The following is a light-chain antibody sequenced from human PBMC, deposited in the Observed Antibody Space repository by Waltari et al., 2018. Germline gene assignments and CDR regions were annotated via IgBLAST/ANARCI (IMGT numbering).Light chain of an antibody. J-gene: IGLJ2*01. CDR2: GPD. V-gene: IGLV3-19*01. Sequence: SSDLTQDPSVSVALGQPVRLTCHGDTLRRYYASWYQQRPGQAHILVLYGPDNRPSGIPDRFSGSTSGNTASLTITGAQAEDEADYYCHSRETFSTRLFGGGTRLTV. CDR1: TLRRYY. CDR3: HSRETFSTRL.